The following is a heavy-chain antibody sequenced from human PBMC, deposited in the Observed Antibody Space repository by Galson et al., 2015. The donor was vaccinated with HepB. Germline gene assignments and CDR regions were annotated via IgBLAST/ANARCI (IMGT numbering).Heavy chain of an antibody. CDR3: ARAPKGWGPSDY. Sequence: SLRLSCAASGFTFDDYAIHWVRQVPGKGLEWVSGINWDGVLIHYPDSVNGRFTVSRDNVKNCLYLQMNDLRPEDTALYFCARAPKGWGPSDYWGQGTLVTVSS. V-gene: IGHV3-9*01. J-gene: IGHJ4*02. CDR1: GFTFDDYA. CDR2: INWDGVLI. D-gene: IGHD3-16*01.